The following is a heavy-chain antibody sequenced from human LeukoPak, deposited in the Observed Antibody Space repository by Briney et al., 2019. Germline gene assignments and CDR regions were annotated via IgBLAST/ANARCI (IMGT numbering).Heavy chain of an antibody. CDR3: AKWPYYYVSSGYDY. CDR1: GFTFSSYA. CDR2: ISGSGGST. V-gene: IGHV3-23*01. J-gene: IGHJ4*02. Sequence: GGSLRLSCAASGFTFSSYAMSWVRQAPGKGLEWVSAISGSGGSTYYADSVKGRFTISRDNSKNTLYLQMNSLRAEDTAVYYCAKWPYYYVSSGYDYWGQGTLVTVSS. D-gene: IGHD3-22*01.